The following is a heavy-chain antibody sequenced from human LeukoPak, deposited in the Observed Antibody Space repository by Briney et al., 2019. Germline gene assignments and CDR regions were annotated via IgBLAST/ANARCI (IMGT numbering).Heavy chain of an antibody. CDR1: GYSFTSYW. CDR2: IYPGDSDT. D-gene: IGHD6-25*01. CDR3: ARVNSLGDSSGPVDY. J-gene: IGHJ4*02. Sequence: GESLKISCKGSGYSFTSYWIGWVRQMPGKGLEWMGIIYPGDSDTRYSPSFQGQVTISADKSISTAYQQWSSLKASDTAMYYCARVNSLGDSSGPVDYWGQGTLVTVSS. V-gene: IGHV5-51*01.